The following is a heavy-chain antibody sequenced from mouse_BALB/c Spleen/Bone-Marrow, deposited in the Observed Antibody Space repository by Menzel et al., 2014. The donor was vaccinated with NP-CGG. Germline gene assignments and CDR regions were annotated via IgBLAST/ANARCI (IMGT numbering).Heavy chain of an antibody. V-gene: IGHV5-6-3*01. Sequence: EVQVVESGGGLVQPGGSLKLSCVASGFTFSSYGMSWGRQTPDKRLELVATINNNGGSTYYPDSVKGQFTISRDNAKNTLYLQMSSLKSEDTAMYYCARVYGWYFDVWGAGTTVTVSS. D-gene: IGHD1-1*01. CDR2: INNNGGST. CDR1: GFTFSSYG. CDR3: ARVYGWYFDV. J-gene: IGHJ1*01.